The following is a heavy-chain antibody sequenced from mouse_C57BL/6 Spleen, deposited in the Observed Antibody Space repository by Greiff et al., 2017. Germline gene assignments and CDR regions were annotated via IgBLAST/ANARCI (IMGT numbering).Heavy chain of an antibody. V-gene: IGHV5-9-1*02. CDR2: ISRGGDYI. CDR1: GFTFSSYA. CDR3: TRDYYSNPAWLEY. J-gene: IGHJ3*01. Sequence: EVKLVESGEGLVKPGGSLKLSCAASGFTFSSYAMSWVRQTPEKRLEWVAYISRGGDYIYYADTVKGRFTISRDNARTTRYLQMSSLKSEDTAMYYCTRDYYSNPAWLEYWGQGTLVTVSA. D-gene: IGHD2-5*01.